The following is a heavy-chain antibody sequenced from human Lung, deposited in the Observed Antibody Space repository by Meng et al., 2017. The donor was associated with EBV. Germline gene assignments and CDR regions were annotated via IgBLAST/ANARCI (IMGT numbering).Heavy chain of an antibody. CDR3: TRWSYGGTAY. V-gene: IGHV3-15*01. J-gene: IGHJ4*02. CDR1: GFTFRNAW. D-gene: IGHD4-23*01. Sequence: EVELVVAGGVLMKAGGALRLSCAASGFTFRNAWMSGVRPAPGKGLEWVGRIKSKTDGGTTDYAAPVKGRCTISRDDSKNTLYLQMNSLKTEDTAVYYCTRWSYGGTAYWGQGTLVTVSS. CDR2: IKSKTDGGTT.